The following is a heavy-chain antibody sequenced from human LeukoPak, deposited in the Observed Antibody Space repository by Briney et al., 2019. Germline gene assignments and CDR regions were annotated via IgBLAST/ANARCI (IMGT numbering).Heavy chain of an antibody. D-gene: IGHD6-19*01. Sequence: GESLKISCKGSGYSFTSYWIGWVRQMPGKGLEWMRIIYPGDSDTRYSPSFQGQATISADKSISTAYLQWSSLKASDTAMYYCARRIAVAGANWFDPWGQGTLVTVSS. CDR1: GYSFTSYW. J-gene: IGHJ5*02. V-gene: IGHV5-51*01. CDR2: IYPGDSDT. CDR3: ARRIAVAGANWFDP.